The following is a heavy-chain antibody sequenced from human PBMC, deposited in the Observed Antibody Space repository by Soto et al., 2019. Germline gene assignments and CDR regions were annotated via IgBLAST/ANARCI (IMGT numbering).Heavy chain of an antibody. CDR2: ISYDGGNK. J-gene: IGHJ4*02. Sequence: QVQLVESGGGVVQPGRSLRLSCAASGFTFSSYAMHWVRQAPGKGLEWVAVISYDGGNKYYADSVKGRFTISRDNSKNTLCLQVNSLRAEDTAVYYCARPDYGSGSYPDYWGQGTLVTVSS. D-gene: IGHD3-10*01. V-gene: IGHV3-30-3*01. CDR1: GFTFSSYA. CDR3: ARPDYGSGSYPDY.